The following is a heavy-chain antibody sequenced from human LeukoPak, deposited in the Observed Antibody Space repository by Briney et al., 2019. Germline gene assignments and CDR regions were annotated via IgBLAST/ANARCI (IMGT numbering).Heavy chain of an antibody. CDR3: ARDKGSGSYYPFDY. V-gene: IGHV3-48*03. CDR1: GFTFSGYE. Sequence: GGSLRLPCAASGFTFSGYEMSWVRQAPGKGLEWISYISNSGSTVYYADSVKGRFTISRDNAKNSLFLQLNSLRAEDTAVYYCARDKGSGSYYPFDYRGQGTLVTVSS. J-gene: IGHJ4*02. D-gene: IGHD3-10*01. CDR2: ISNSGSTV.